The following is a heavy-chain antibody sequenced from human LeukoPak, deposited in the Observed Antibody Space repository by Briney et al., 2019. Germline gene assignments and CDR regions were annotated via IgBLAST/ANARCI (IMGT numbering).Heavy chain of an antibody. CDR3: AKESPHFDY. CDR2: ISGSGVTT. CDR1: GFTFSNYA. Sequence: GGSLRLSCAASGFTFSNYAMSSVRHAPGKWLGWVSTISGSGVTTYYVDSVKGRFTISRDNSKNTLYLQMNSLRAEDTAIFYCAKESPHFDYWGQGTLVTVSS. J-gene: IGHJ4*02. V-gene: IGHV3-23*01.